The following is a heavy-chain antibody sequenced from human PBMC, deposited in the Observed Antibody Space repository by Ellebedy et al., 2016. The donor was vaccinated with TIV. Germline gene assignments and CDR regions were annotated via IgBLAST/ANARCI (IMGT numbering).Heavy chain of an antibody. Sequence: GESLKISCAASGFTFSSYAMSWVRQAPGKGLEWVSAISGSGGSTYYADSVKGRFTISRDNSKNTLYLQMNSLRAEDTAVYYCAKGSDWEPWFYWGQGTLVTVSS. CDR2: ISGSGGST. CDR1: GFTFSSYA. D-gene: IGHD1-26*01. CDR3: AKGSDWEPWFY. V-gene: IGHV3-23*01. J-gene: IGHJ4*02.